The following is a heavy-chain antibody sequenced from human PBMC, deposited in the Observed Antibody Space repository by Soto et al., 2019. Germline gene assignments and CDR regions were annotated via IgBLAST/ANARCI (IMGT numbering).Heavy chain of an antibody. D-gene: IGHD3-22*01. CDR2: IYYSGST. V-gene: IGHV4-30-4*01. J-gene: IGHJ4*02. CDR3: ARGGDYYDSSGPYDY. Sequence: QVQLQESGPGLVKPSQTLSLTCTVSGGSISSGDYYWSWIRQPPGKGLEWIGYIYYSGSTYYNPSLKRRVTISVDTSKNQFSLKLSSVTAADTAVYYCARGGDYYDSSGPYDYWGQGTLVTVSS. CDR1: GGSISSGDYY.